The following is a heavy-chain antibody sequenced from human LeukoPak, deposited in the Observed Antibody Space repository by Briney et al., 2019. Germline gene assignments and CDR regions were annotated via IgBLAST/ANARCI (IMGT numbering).Heavy chain of an antibody. J-gene: IGHJ4*02. Sequence: GGSLRLSCAASGFTFSSYAMSWVRQAPGKGLEWVSAISGSGGSTYYADSVKGRFTISRDNSKNTLYLQMNSLRAEDTAVYYCAKFRYYDFWSGYHYFDYWGQGTLSPSPQ. CDR1: GFTFSSYA. D-gene: IGHD3-3*01. CDR2: ISGSGGST. CDR3: AKFRYYDFWSGYHYFDY. V-gene: IGHV3-23*01.